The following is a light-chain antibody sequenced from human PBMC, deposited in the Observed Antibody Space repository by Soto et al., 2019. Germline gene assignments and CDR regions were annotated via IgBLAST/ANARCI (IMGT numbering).Light chain of an antibody. CDR1: SSDLAIYNY. CDR2: QVT. V-gene: IGLV2-14*01. CDR3: SSYTDSSNYV. J-gene: IGLJ1*01. Sequence: QSALTQPASVSGSPGQSITMSWTGTSSDLAIYNYVSWYQQQPGKAPKLMIYQVTNRPSGVSNRFSGSRSGNTASLTISGLQAEDEADYYCSSYTDSSNYVFGTGTKVTVL.